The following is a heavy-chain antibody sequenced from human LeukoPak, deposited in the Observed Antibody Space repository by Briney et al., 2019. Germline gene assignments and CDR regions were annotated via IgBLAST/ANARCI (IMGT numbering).Heavy chain of an antibody. CDR1: GGSFSGYY. J-gene: IGHJ4*02. CDR2: INHSGST. CDR3: TRGDVVVGVPD. Sequence: PSETLSLTCAVYGGSFSGYYWSWIRQPPGKGLEWIGEINHSGSTNYNPSLKSRVTISVDTSKNQFSLKLSSVTAADTAVYYCTRGDVVVGVPDWGQGTLVTVSS. V-gene: IGHV4-34*01. D-gene: IGHD1-26*01.